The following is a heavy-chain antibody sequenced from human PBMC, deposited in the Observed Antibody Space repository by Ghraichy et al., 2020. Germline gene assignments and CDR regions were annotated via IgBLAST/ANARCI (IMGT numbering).Heavy chain of an antibody. J-gene: IGHJ6*03. CDR2: IKQDGSEK. D-gene: IGHD3-22*01. CDR1: KFPFNTFW. Sequence: GGSLRLSCVGSKFPFNTFWMSWVRQAPGKGLEWVASIKQDGSEKYYGDSVKGRFTISRDNAKNSLFLQMDSLRDEDTALYYCARVSRESTGYYSDFYYYMDVWGKGTTATVSS. CDR3: ARVSRESTGYYSDFYYYMDV. V-gene: IGHV3-7*01.